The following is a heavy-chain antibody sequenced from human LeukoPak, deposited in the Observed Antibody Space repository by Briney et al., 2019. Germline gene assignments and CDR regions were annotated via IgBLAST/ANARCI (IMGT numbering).Heavy chain of an antibody. V-gene: IGHV3-74*01. J-gene: IGHJ4*02. CDR3: ATDRGWRTSGYYLYYFEY. CDR2: INSDGSGT. D-gene: IGHD3-3*01. CDR1: GFTFTSYW. Sequence: GGSLRLSCAASGFTFTSYWMHWVRQVPGKGLVWVSRINSDGSGTTYADSVKGRFTISRDNTKNLLYLQMSSLRAEDTAVYYCATDRGWRTSGYYLYYFEYWGQGTLVTFSS.